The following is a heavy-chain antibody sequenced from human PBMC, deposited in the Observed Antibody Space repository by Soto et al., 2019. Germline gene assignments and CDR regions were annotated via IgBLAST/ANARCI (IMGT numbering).Heavy chain of an antibody. D-gene: IGHD3-3*01. CDR3: TRDTYSFWSGPSFFSF. J-gene: IGHJ4*02. CDR1: RFTFSDYY. CDR2: IGTTGITT. Sequence: GGSLRLSCAASRFTFSDYYRNWIRQSPGKGLEWVSFIGTTGITTYFVDSVKARFTISRDNAKNSLYLQMKSLTAEDTALYRCTRDTYSFWSGPSFFSFWGQGTLVTVSS. V-gene: IGHV3-11*01.